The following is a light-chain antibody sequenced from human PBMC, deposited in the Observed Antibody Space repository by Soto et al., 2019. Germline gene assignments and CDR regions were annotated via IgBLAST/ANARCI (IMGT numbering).Light chain of an antibody. CDR3: QQRSNWPPYT. J-gene: IGKJ2*01. V-gene: IGKV3-11*01. CDR1: QSVSSY. Sequence: EIVLTQSPATLSLSPGERATLSCRASQSVSSYLAWYQQKPGQAPRLLIYDASNRATGIPARFSGSGSGTDFTLTISSIEPEDFAVYSCQQRSNWPPYTFGQGTKLEIK. CDR2: DAS.